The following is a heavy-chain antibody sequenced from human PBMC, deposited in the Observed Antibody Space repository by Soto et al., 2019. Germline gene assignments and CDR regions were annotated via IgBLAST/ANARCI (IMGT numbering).Heavy chain of an antibody. CDR2: IVPNFGTA. Sequence: QVQLVQSGAEVKKPGSSVKVSCKASGGTFSSYAISWVRQAPGQGLEWMGGIVPNFGTANYAQKFQGRVTSTADESTSTAYMELSSLRSEDTAVYYCARRFATRLVYYYGMDVWGQGTTVTVSS. V-gene: IGHV1-69*01. J-gene: IGHJ6*02. CDR1: GGTFSSYA. D-gene: IGHD1-26*01. CDR3: ARRFATRLVYYYGMDV.